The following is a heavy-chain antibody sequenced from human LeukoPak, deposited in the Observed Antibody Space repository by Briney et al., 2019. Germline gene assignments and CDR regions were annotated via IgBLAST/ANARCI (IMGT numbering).Heavy chain of an antibody. J-gene: IGHJ2*01. Sequence: GGSLRLSCAASGLTVSSNYMSWVRQAPGKGLECVTVIYSGGSTYYADSVKGRFTISRDSSRNTLFLHMNTLRAEDTAIYYCAKDRTVGASYWYFDLWGRGTLVTVSS. CDR2: IYSGGST. D-gene: IGHD1-26*01. CDR1: GLTVSSNY. V-gene: IGHV3-53*01. CDR3: AKDRTVGASYWYFDL.